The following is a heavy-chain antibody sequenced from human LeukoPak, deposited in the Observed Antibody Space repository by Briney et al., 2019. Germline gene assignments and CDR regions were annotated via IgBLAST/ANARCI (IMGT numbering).Heavy chain of an antibody. D-gene: IGHD3-22*01. CDR2: FYYRGNT. J-gene: IGHJ4*02. CDR3: ARETRNYYDSIGYYLFDY. V-gene: IGHV4-38-2*02. Sequence: PSETLSLTCAVYGGSFSGCYWGWIRQTPGKGLEWIGSFYYRGNTYYNPSLKSRVTVSVDTSKNQFSLKLSSVTAADTAIYYCARETRNYYDSIGYYLFDYWGQGTLVTVSS. CDR1: GGSFSGCY.